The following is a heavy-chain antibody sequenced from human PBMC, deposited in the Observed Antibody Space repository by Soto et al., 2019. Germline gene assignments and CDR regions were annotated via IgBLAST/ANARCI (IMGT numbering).Heavy chain of an antibody. D-gene: IGHD3-16*02. CDR1: GFTFSGSA. Sequence: EVQLVESGGGLVQPGGSLKLSCAASGFTFSGSAMHWVRQASGKGLEWDGRIRSKPNSYATAYAASVKGRFTISRDDSKNTAYLQMNSLKPEDTAVYYCTSVSPLTDGYYYYGMDVWGQGTTVPVSS. CDR2: IRSKPNSYAT. CDR3: TSVSPLTDGYYYYGMDV. V-gene: IGHV3-73*02. J-gene: IGHJ6*01.